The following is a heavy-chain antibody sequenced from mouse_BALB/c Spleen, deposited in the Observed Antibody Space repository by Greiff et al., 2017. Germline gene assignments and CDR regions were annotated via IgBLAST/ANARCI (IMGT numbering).Heavy chain of an antibody. CDR2: IWGDGST. D-gene: IGHD2-1*01. J-gene: IGHJ4*01. CDR3: ARDLGNYDVFYAMDY. Sequence: QVQLQQSGPGLVAPSQSLSITCTASGFSLTGYGVNWVRQPPGKGLEWLGMIWGDGSTDYNSALKSRLSISKDNSKSQVFLKMNSLQTDDTARYYCARDLGNYDVFYAMDYWGQGTSVTVSS. CDR1: GFSLTGYG. V-gene: IGHV2-6-7*01.